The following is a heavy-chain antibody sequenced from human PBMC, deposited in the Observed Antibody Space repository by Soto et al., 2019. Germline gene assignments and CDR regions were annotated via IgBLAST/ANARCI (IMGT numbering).Heavy chain of an antibody. CDR3: ASRYGSSFDY. J-gene: IGHJ4*02. V-gene: IGHV4-59*08. CDR1: GGSISSYY. CDR2: IYYSGST. D-gene: IGHD5-12*01. Sequence: QVQLQESGPGLVKPSETLSLTCTLSGGSISSYYWSWIRQPPGKGLEWIGYIYYSGSTNYNPSLXSXVXIXLDTSKTQFSLKLSSVTAADTAVYYCASRYGSSFDYWGQGTLVTVSS.